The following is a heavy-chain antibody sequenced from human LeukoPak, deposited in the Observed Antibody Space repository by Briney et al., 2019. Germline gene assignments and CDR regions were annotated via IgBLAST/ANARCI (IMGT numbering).Heavy chain of an antibody. CDR3: ARGHDFWSGYYAY. CDR2: IYYSGST. CDR1: GGSISSYY. Sequence: SETLSLTCTVSGGSISSYYWSWIRQPPGKGLEWIGYIYYSGSTNYNPSLKSRVTISVDTSKNQFSLKLSSVTAADTAVYYCARGHDFWSGYYAYWGQGTLVTVPS. J-gene: IGHJ4*02. D-gene: IGHD3-3*01. V-gene: IGHV4-59*01.